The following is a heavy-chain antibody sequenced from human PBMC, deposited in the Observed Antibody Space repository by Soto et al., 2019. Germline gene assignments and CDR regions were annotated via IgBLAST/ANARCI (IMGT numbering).Heavy chain of an antibody. CDR2: IFYLGSS. Sequence: TPSLPCSVSGDYIILKPFYLVCVLPPPGKGLEWIGSIFYLGSSYYNPSLKSRVTMAVDTAKNQFPLRLRSVAAADTALYVWAKHSLALRKNNWFDPCGQGIMVTLS. V-gene: IGHV4-39*01. J-gene: IGHJ5*02. CDR1: GDYIILKPFY. CDR3: AKHSLALRKNNWFDP. D-gene: IGHD3-3*02.